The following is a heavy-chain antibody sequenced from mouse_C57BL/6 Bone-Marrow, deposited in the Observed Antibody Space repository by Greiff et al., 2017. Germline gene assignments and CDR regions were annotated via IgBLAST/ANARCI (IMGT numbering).Heavy chain of an antibody. Sequence: EVHLVESGGGLVKPGGSLKLSCAASGFTFSSYAMSWVRQTPEKRLEWVATISDGGSYTYYPDNVKGRFTISRDNSKNNLYLQMGHMKSEDTAMYYCERDRYDYGGAGFAYWGQGTLVTVSA. CDR3: ERDRYDYGGAGFAY. V-gene: IGHV5-4*01. D-gene: IGHD2-4*01. CDR2: ISDGGSYT. CDR1: GFTFSSYA. J-gene: IGHJ3*01.